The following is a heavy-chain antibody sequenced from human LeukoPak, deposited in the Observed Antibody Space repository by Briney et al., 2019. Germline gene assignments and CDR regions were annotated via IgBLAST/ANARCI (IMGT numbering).Heavy chain of an antibody. CDR3: ARDLLSYGSGTYNWFDP. D-gene: IGHD3-10*01. V-gene: IGHV1-18*01. CDR2: ISAYNGNT. Sequence: ASVKVSCKASGYTFTSYGISWVRQAPGQGLEWMGWISAYNGNTNYAQKLQGRVTMTTDTSTSTAYMELRSLRSDDTAVYYSARDLLSYGSGTYNWFDPRGQGTLVTVSS. J-gene: IGHJ5*02. CDR1: GYTFTSYG.